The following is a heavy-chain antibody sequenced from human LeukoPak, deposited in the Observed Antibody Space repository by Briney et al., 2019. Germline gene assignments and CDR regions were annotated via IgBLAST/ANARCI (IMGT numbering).Heavy chain of an antibody. CDR3: ARGLRYSSGWYNY. CDR1: GGSFSGYD. CDR2: INHSGST. V-gene: IGHV4-34*01. D-gene: IGHD6-19*01. J-gene: IGHJ4*02. Sequence: PSETLSLTCAVYGGSFSGYDWSWIRQPPGKGLEWIGEINHSGSTNYNPSLKSRVTTSVDTSKNQFSLKLSSVTAADTAVYYCARGLRYSSGWYNYWGQGTLVTVSS.